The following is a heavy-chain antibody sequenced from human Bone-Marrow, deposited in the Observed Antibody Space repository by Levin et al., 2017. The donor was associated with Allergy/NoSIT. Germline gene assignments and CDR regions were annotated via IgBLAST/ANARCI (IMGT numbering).Heavy chain of an antibody. D-gene: IGHD3-10*01. Sequence: GESLKISCKAFGYTFTEHWMHWLRQAPGQEPEWMGWINPNTGALKYSQKFEGRFTMTRDTSINTAYMQLRSLTSDDTAIYYCARVPPGEYFLVRFDHWGQGTLVTVSS. CDR1: GYTFTEHW. CDR3: ARVPPGEYFLVRFDH. J-gene: IGHJ4*02. V-gene: IGHV1-2*02. CDR2: INPNTGAL.